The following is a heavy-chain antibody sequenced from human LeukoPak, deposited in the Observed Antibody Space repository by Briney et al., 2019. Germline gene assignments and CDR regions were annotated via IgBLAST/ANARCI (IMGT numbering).Heavy chain of an antibody. CDR1: GYTFTGYC. J-gene: IGHJ6*02. CDR2: INANSGGK. D-gene: IGHD3/OR15-3a*01. Sequence: ASVTVSCTASGYTFTGYCRHWVRQAPGQGLEWMGWINANSGGKNYAQKFQGRVTMTRDTSISTAYMGLSRLRSDDTAVYYCASGILDSYGMDVWGQGTTVTVSS. CDR3: ASGILDSYGMDV. V-gene: IGHV1-2*02.